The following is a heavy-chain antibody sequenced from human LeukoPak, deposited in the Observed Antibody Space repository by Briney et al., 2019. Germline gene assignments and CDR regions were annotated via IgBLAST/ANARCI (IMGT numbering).Heavy chain of an antibody. V-gene: IGHV3-48*02. CDR1: GFTFSSYS. CDR2: ISGGSSTI. CDR3: ARHYYGTDY. D-gene: IGHD3-10*01. J-gene: IGHJ4*02. Sequence: VGSLTLSRAASGFTFSSYSMNWVRQAPGKGLEWLSYISGGSSTIYYADSVKGRFTISRDNAKNSLYLQMNSLRDEDTAVHYCARHYYGTDYWGQGALVADTS.